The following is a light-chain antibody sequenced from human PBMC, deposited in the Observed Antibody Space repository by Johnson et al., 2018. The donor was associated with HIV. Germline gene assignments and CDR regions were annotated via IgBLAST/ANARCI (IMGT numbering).Light chain of an antibody. CDR3: GKWDSSLSAYYV. Sequence: QSVLTQPPSVSAAPGQKVTISCSGSSSNIGNNYVSWYQQLPGTAPKLLIYENNKRPSGIPDRFSGSKSGTSATLGITALQTGDEADYYCGKWDSSLSAYYVFGTGTKVTVL. V-gene: IGLV1-51*02. J-gene: IGLJ1*01. CDR2: ENN. CDR1: SSNIGNNY.